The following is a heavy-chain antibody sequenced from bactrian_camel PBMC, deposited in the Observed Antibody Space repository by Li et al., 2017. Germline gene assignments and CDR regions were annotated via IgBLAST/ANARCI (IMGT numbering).Heavy chain of an antibody. CDR2: IRTDNGRT. J-gene: IGHJ6*01. V-gene: IGHV3S63*01. CDR1: GYDKPNYC. Sequence: HVQLVESGGDSVQAGGSLRLSCEGTGYDKPNYCMGWFRQTPGNEREGVATIRTDNGRTTYADSVKGRFTISRDMAENTIYLQMDNLKPEDTAKYYCAADLGGIASDDGCVGFLEPHDFGYWGQGTQVTVS. D-gene: IGHD4*01. CDR3: AADLGGIASDDGCVGFLEPHDFGY.